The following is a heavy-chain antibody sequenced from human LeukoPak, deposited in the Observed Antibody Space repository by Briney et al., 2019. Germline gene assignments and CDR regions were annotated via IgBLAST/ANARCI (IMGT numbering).Heavy chain of an antibody. CDR2: ISAYNGNT. V-gene: IGHV1-18*01. Sequence: ASVKVSCKASGYTFTSYGISWVRQAPGQGLEWMGWISAYNGNTNYAQKLQGRVTMTTDTSTSTAYMELRSLRSDDTAVYYCATLNYYDSSGYYSHAGLDNWGQGTLVTVSS. J-gene: IGHJ4*02. CDR3: ATLNYYDSSGYYSHAGLDN. CDR1: GYTFTSYG. D-gene: IGHD3-22*01.